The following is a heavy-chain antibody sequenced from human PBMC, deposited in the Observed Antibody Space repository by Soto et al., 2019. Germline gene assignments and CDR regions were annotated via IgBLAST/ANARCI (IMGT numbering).Heavy chain of an antibody. Sequence: GGSLRLSCAASGFTFSSYAMHWVRQAPGKGLEWVAVISYDGSNKYYADSVKGRFTISRDNSKNTLYLQMNSLRAEGTAVYYCARERATVTTPYGMDVWGQGTTVTVSS. CDR1: GFTFSSYA. CDR2: ISYDGSNK. CDR3: ARERATVTTPYGMDV. J-gene: IGHJ6*02. D-gene: IGHD4-4*01. V-gene: IGHV3-30-3*01.